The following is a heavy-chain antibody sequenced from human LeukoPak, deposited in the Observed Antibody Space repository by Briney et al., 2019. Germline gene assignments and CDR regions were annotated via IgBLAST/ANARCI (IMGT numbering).Heavy chain of an antibody. CDR1: RYTFTNYG. J-gene: IGHJ4*02. CDR3: ARSSVADSSGWYYFDY. V-gene: IGHV1-18*04. CDR2: ISGDNGDT. Sequence: ASVRVSYKASRYTFTNYGISWVRQAPGQGREGIGWISGDNGDTNYAQKLQGRVTMTTDTSTSTAYMELRSLRSDDTAVYYCARSSVADSSGWYYFDYWGQGTLVTVSS. D-gene: IGHD6-19*01.